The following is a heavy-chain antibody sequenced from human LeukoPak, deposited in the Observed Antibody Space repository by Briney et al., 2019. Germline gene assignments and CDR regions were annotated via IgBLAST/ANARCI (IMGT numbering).Heavy chain of an antibody. CDR3: ARSHGDYVGYYFDY. J-gene: IGHJ4*02. CDR2: IKQDGTEK. Sequence: GGTLRLSCAASGFTFTTYWLGWVRQPPGKGLEWVANIKQDGTEKYYVDSVKGRFTISRDNAKNSLYLQMNSLRAEDTAVYYCARSHGDYVGYYFDYWGQGTLVTVSS. CDR1: GFTFTTYW. D-gene: IGHD4-17*01. V-gene: IGHV3-7*01.